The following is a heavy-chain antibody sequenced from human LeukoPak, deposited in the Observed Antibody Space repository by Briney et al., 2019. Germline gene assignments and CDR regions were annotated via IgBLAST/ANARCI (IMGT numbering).Heavy chain of an antibody. CDR3: ATGGGQYYDY. V-gene: IGHV3-21*01. Sequence: GGSLRLSCAASGIIFSNYSMNWVRQAPGKGLEWVSSISGSSTYIYYADSVKGRFTISRDNAKNTVYLQMNSLSAEDTAVYYCATGGGQYYDYWGQGTLVTVSS. J-gene: IGHJ4*02. CDR1: GIIFSNYS. CDR2: ISGSSTYI. D-gene: IGHD3-16*01.